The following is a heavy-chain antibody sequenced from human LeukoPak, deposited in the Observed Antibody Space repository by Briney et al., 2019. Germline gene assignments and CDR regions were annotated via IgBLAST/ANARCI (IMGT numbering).Heavy chain of an antibody. D-gene: IGHD3-10*01. CDR2: INHSGST. V-gene: IGHV4-34*01. CDR3: ARGLKAMVRGVTGY. Sequence: PSETLSLTCAVYGGSFSGYYWSWIRQPPGKGLEWIGEINHSGSTNYNPSLKSRVTISVDTSKNQFSLKLSSVTAADTAVYYWARGLKAMVRGVTGYWGQGTLVTVSS. CDR1: GGSFSGYY. J-gene: IGHJ4*02.